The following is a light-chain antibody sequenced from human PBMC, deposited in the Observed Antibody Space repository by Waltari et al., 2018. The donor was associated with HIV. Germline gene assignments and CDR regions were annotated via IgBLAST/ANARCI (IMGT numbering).Light chain of an antibody. CDR2: SNN. CDR1: SSNLGSNT. J-gene: IGLJ1*01. V-gene: IGLV1-44*01. Sequence: QSVLTQPPSASGTPGQRVTISCSGRSSNLGSNTVNWYQPLPGTAPKLLIYSNNQRPSGVPDRFSGSKSGTSASLAISGLQSEDEADYYCAAWDDSLNGYVFGTGTKVTVL. CDR3: AAWDDSLNGYV.